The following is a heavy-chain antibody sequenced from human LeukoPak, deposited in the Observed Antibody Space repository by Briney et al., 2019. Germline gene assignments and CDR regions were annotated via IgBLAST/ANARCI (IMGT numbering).Heavy chain of an antibody. CDR2: TYYRSKWYN. CDR3: ARTQYYFDY. V-gene: IGHV6-1*01. Sequence: SQTLSLTCVISGDSVSSNSAAWNWLRQSPLRGLEWLGRTYYRSKWYNDYAVSVKSRITTIPDTPKNQSSLQLNSVTPEDTAMYYCARTQYYFDYWGQGTLVTVSS. CDR1: GDSVSSNSAA. D-gene: IGHD4-4*01. J-gene: IGHJ4*02.